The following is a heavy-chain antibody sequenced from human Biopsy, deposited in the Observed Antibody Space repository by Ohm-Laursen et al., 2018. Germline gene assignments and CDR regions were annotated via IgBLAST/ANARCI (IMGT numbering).Heavy chain of an antibody. Sequence: SVKVSCKAPGGTFSRYGINWVRQAPGQGLEWLGGNIPILGTGNYAQKIQGRVTVAADTSTSTATMELRSLRSDDTAVYYCATKLTGYFHHWGQGTLVTVSS. D-gene: IGHD3-9*01. J-gene: IGHJ1*01. CDR1: GGTFSRYG. CDR3: ATKLTGYFHH. V-gene: IGHV1-69*06. CDR2: NIPILGTG.